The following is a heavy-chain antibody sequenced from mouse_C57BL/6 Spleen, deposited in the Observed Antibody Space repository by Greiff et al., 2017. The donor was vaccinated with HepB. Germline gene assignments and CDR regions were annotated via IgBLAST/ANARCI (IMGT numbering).Heavy chain of an antibody. J-gene: IGHJ2*01. CDR1: GYTFTSYW. CDR2: INPSNGGT. V-gene: IGHV1-53*01. D-gene: IGHD2-3*01. Sequence: VQLQQPGTELVKPGASVKLSCKASGYTFTSYWMHWVKQRPGQGLEWIGNINPSNGGTNYNEKFKSKATLTVDKSSSTAYIQLSSLTSEDSAVYYCATPDGYYSYFDYWGQGTTLTVSS. CDR3: ATPDGYYSYFDY.